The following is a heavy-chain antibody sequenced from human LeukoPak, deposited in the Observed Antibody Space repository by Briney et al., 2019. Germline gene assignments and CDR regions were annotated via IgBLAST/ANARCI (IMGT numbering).Heavy chain of an antibody. CDR2: ISGSGGTT. CDR1: GFTFRSYG. D-gene: IGHD3-22*01. J-gene: IGHJ3*02. Sequence: GGSLRLFCAASGFTFRSYGMSWVRQAPGKGLEWVSAISGSGGTTYYADSVKGRFTISRDNAKNTLKLQMNSLRAEDTAVYYCAKDAVVDRSGHYDAFDIWGQGTMVTVSS. V-gene: IGHV3-23*01. CDR3: AKDAVVDRSGHYDAFDI.